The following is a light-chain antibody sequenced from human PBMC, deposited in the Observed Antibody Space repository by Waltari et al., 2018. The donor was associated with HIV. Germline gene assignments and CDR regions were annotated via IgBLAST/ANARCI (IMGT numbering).Light chain of an antibody. CDR2: EVS. Sequence: QSALTQPASVSGSPGQSITISCTGTSSNVGDYNYVSWYQQHPGKAPQLIIYEVSNRPSGGSKRCSGSKSGNTASLTISGLQAEDEAYYYCGSYITNTNVLFGGGTRLTVL. V-gene: IGLV2-14*01. J-gene: IGLJ2*01. CDR3: GSYITNTNVL. CDR1: SSNVGDYNY.